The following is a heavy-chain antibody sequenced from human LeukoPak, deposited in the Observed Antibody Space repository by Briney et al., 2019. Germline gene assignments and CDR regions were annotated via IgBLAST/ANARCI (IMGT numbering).Heavy chain of an antibody. J-gene: IGHJ4*02. Sequence: GRSLRLSCAASGFTFGDYAMHWVRQAPGKGLEWVAGISWSSGNIAYVDSVKGRFTISRDSAKNSLYLQMNSLRAEDTALYYCAKNDRFGEVLNYFDSWGQGTLVTVSS. D-gene: IGHD3-10*01. CDR1: GFTFGDYA. CDR2: ISWSSGNI. CDR3: AKNDRFGEVLNYFDS. V-gene: IGHV3-9*01.